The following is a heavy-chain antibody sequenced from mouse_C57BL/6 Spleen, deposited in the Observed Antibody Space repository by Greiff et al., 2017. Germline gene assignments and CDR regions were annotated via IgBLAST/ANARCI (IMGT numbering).Heavy chain of an antibody. D-gene: IGHD1-1*01. J-gene: IGHJ1*03. CDR1: GYTFTSYW. CDR2: INPSNGGT. Sequence: QVQLQQPGTELVKPGASVKLSCKASGYTFTSYWMHWVKQRPGQGLEWIGNINPSNGGTNYNEKFKSKDTLTVDKSSSTAYMQLSSLTSGVSAVYYCASPYSGSSYWCFDVWGTGTTVTVSS. CDR3: ASPYSGSSYWCFDV. V-gene: IGHV1-53*01.